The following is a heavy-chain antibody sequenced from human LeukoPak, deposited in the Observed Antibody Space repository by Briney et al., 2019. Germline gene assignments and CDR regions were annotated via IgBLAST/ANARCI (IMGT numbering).Heavy chain of an antibody. V-gene: IGHV4-61*02. CDR3: ARGSAYYDILTGYRPPYGMDV. D-gene: IGHD3-9*01. Sequence: SQTLSLTCTVSGGSISSGSYYWSWIRQPAGKGLEWIGRIYTSGSTNYNPSLKSRVTISVDTSNNQFSLKLSSVTAADTAVYYCARGSAYYDILTGYRPPYGMDVWGQGTTVTVSS. CDR1: GGSISSGSYY. J-gene: IGHJ6*02. CDR2: IYTSGST.